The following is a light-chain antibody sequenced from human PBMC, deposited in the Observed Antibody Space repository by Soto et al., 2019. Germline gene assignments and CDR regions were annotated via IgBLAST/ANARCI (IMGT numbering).Light chain of an antibody. CDR1: QDISNY. CDR3: QQYGSSPPT. CDR2: DAS. Sequence: DIQMTQSPSSLSASVGDRVTITCQATQDISNYLNWYQQKPGKAPKLLIYDASNLETGVPSRFSGSGSGTDFTFTISSLQPEDFAVYYCQQYGSSPPTFGQGTKVDIK. J-gene: IGKJ1*01. V-gene: IGKV1-33*01.